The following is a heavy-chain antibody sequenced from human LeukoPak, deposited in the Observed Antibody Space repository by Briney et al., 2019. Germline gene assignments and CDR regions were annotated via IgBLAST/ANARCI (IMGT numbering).Heavy chain of an antibody. CDR3: TKSDWFDP. J-gene: IGHJ5*02. V-gene: IGHV3-74*01. Sequence: GGSLRLSCVASGLIFRGYWMHWVRPAPGKGLAWLSRIKNDGSITNYADSVKGRFTISRDNAKNTLYLQMNSLRVEDTAVYYCTKSDWFDPWGQGTLVTVSS. CDR2: IKNDGSIT. CDR1: GLIFRGYW. D-gene: IGHD3-3*01.